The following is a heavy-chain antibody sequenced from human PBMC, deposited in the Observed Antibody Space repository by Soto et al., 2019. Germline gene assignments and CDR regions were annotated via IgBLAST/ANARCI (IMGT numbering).Heavy chain of an antibody. D-gene: IGHD2-8*02. Sequence: SETLSLTCTVSGGSISSSSYYWGWIRQLPGKGLEWIGSIYYSGSTYYNPSLKSRVTISVDTSKNQFSLKLSSVTAADTAVYYCARRGVDNYYYYGMDVWGQGTTVTVSS. V-gene: IGHV4-39*01. CDR1: GGSISSSSYY. CDR2: IYYSGST. CDR3: ARRGVDNYYYYGMDV. J-gene: IGHJ6*02.